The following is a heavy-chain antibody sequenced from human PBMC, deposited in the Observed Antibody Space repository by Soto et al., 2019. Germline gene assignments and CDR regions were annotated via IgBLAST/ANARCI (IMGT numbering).Heavy chain of an antibody. CDR1: GFTFSSYA. Sequence: PGGSLRLSCAASGFTFSSYAMSLVRQAPGKGLEWVSAISGSGGSTYYADSVKGRFTISRDNSKNTLYLQMNSLRAEDTAVYYCAKVWYSSSLASSGDYYYGMDVWGQGTTVTVSS. CDR2: ISGSGGST. V-gene: IGHV3-23*01. D-gene: IGHD6-13*01. J-gene: IGHJ6*02. CDR3: AKVWYSSSLASSGDYYYGMDV.